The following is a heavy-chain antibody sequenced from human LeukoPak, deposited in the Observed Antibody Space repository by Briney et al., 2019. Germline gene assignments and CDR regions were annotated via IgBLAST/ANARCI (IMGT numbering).Heavy chain of an antibody. J-gene: IGHJ6*02. CDR2: IKSKTDGGTT. D-gene: IGHD6-13*01. CDR3: TTLHSGYSSSSSFRGMDV. V-gene: IGHV3-15*01. CDR1: GFTFSNAW. Sequence: GGSLRLSCAASGFTFSNAWMSWVRQAPGKWLEWVGRIKSKTDGGTTDYAAPVKGRFTISRDDSKSTLYLQMNSLKTEDTAVYYCTTLHSGYSSSSSFRGMDVWGQGTTVTVSS.